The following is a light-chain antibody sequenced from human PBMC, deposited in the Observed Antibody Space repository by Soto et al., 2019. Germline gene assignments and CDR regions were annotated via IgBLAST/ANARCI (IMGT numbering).Light chain of an antibody. CDR1: GSDVGGYNY. CDR2: EVD. V-gene: IGLV2-8*01. CDR3: SSYAGRNYAV. J-gene: IGLJ7*01. Sequence: QSALTQPPSASGSPGQSVSISCTGTGSDVGGYNYVSWYQQRPDKAPKLIIYEVDKRPSGVPDRFSGSKSGNSAYLTVSGLQTEDEAAYYCSSYAGRNYAVFGRGTQLTVL.